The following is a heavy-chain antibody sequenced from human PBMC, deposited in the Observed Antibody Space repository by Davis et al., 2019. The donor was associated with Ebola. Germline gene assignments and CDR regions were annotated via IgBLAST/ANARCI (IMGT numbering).Heavy chain of an antibody. J-gene: IGHJ4*02. CDR1: GYTFTSYY. CDR3: ARDIPLRPWDY. Sequence: ASVKVSCKASGYTFTSYYMHWVRQAPGQGLEWMGIINPSGGSTSYAQKFQGRVTMTRDTSTSTVYMELRSLRSDDTAVYYCARDIPLRPWDYWDQGTLVTVSS. V-gene: IGHV1-46*01. CDR2: INPSGGST.